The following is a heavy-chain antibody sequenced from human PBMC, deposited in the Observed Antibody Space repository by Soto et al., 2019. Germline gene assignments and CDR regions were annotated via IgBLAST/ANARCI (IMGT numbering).Heavy chain of an antibody. J-gene: IGHJ4*02. CDR3: AKVKNGDFGCFDY. D-gene: IGHD2-21*01. Sequence: SVKVSCKASGGTFSSYTISWVRQAPGQGLEWMGRIIPILGIANYAQKFQGRVTITADKSTSTAYMELSSLRSEDTAVYYCAKVKNGDFGCFDYWGQGTLVTVSS. CDR1: GGTFSSYT. CDR2: IIPILGIA. V-gene: IGHV1-69*02.